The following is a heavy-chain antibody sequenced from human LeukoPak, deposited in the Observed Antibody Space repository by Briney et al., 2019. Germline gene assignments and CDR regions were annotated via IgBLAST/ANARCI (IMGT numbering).Heavy chain of an antibody. J-gene: IGHJ4*02. Sequence: SETLSLTCSVSGASTTSYYWNWIRQAPGKGLEWIGYIYSDGTTSYSPSLRSRVTISIDTSRNQFSLKLSSVTAADAAVYYCERDTRSYDTSGYYYFDYWGQGALVTVSS. V-gene: IGHV4-59*01. CDR3: ERDTRSYDTSGYYYFDY. D-gene: IGHD3-22*01. CDR2: IYSDGTT. CDR1: GASTTSYY.